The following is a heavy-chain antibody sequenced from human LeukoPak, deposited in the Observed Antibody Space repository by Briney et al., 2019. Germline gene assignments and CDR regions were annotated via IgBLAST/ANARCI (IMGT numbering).Heavy chain of an antibody. D-gene: IGHD6-25*01. CDR1: GFTLSNYW. CDR3: ARSGWPYYFDY. J-gene: IGHJ4*02. Sequence: PGGSLRLSCAASGFTLSNYWMHWVRQAPGKGLVWVSRLHSDGTSTSYAASVRGRFTISRDNARNTLYLQMNTLRAEDTAVYYCARSGWPYYFDYWGQGTLVTVCS. V-gene: IGHV3-74*01. CDR2: LHSDGTST.